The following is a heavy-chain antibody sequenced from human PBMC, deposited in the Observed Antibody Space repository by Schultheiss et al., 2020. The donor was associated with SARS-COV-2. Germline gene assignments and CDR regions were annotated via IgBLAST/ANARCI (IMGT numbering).Heavy chain of an antibody. CDR1: GFTFSSYA. V-gene: IGHV3-23*01. CDR3: ARDWGYDSSGYHPFAE. J-gene: IGHJ4*02. Sequence: GGSLRLSCAASGFTFSSYAMSWVRQAPGKGLEWVSAISGSGGSTYYADSVKGRFTISRDNAKNSLYLQMNSLRAEDTAVYYCARDWGYDSSGYHPFAEWGQGTLVTVSS. D-gene: IGHD3-22*01. CDR2: ISGSGGST.